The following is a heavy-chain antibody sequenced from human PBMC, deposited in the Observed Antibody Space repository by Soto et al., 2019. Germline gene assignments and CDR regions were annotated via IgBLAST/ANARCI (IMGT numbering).Heavy chain of an antibody. V-gene: IGHV3-11*01. CDR2: IDTSGTKI. Sequence: QVQLVESGGDLVKPGGSLRLSCAASGYTFSDYYMSWIRQAPGKGLEWISHIDTSGTKIYYADSVKGRFTMTSDNAKNSSYLDMNSPRDEDTAVYYCASYYDMRSRYLSPVAYWGQGTLVTVSS. D-gene: IGHD3-9*01. CDR3: ASYYDMRSRYLSPVAY. J-gene: IGHJ4*02. CDR1: GYTFSDYY.